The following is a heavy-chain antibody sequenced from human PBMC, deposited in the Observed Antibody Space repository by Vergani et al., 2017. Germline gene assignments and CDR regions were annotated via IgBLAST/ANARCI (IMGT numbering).Heavy chain of an antibody. V-gene: IGHV3-11*05. D-gene: IGHD2-2*01. CDR1: GFTLSDYY. CDR2: ISSSSSYT. J-gene: IGHJ3*02. Sequence: QVQLVESGGGLVKPGGSLRLSCAASGFTLSDYYMSWIRQAPGKGLEWVSYISSSSSYTNYADSVKGRFTISRDNAKNSLYLQMNSLRAEDTAVYYCARRFQLLFAFDIWGQGTMVTVSS. CDR3: ARRFQLLFAFDI.